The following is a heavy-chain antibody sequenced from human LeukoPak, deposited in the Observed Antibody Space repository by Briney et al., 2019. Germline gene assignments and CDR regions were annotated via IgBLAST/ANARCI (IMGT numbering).Heavy chain of an antibody. Sequence: PSETLSLTCTVSGGSISSYYWSWIRQPAGKGLEWIGRIYTSGSTNYNPSLKSRVTISVDTSKNQFSLKLSSVTAADTAVYYCARVWPDYYYYYMDVWGKGTTVTVSS. J-gene: IGHJ6*03. CDR3: ARVWPDYYYYYMDV. V-gene: IGHV4-4*07. CDR2: IYTSGST. CDR1: GGSISSYY.